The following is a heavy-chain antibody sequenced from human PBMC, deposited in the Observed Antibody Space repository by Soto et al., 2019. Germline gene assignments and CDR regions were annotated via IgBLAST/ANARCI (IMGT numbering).Heavy chain of an antibody. J-gene: IGHJ6*02. Sequence: QVQLVQSGAEVKKPGSSVKVSCKASGGTFSSYAISWVRQAPGQGLEWMGGIIPIFGTANYAQKFQGRVTITADESTSTAYMELSSLRSEDTAVYYCARDGAQIGYGPARRYYGMDVWGQGTTVTVSS. D-gene: IGHD6-13*01. CDR1: GGTFSSYA. V-gene: IGHV1-69*01. CDR2: IIPIFGTA. CDR3: ARDGAQIGYGPARRYYGMDV.